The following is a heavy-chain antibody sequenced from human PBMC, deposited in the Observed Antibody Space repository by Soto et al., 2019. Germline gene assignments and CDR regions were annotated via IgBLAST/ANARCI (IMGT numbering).Heavy chain of an antibody. CDR1: GFAFSDYY. J-gene: IGHJ4*02. CDR2: ISSSGATI. Sequence: PGGSLRLSCAASGFAFSDYYMSWIRQAPGKGLEWVSYISSSGATIYYADSVKGRFTISRDNAKSSLYLQMNSLRAEDTAVYYCARDRYSSGWHPFDCWGQGTLVTVSS. D-gene: IGHD6-19*01. CDR3: ARDRYSSGWHPFDC. V-gene: IGHV3-11*01.